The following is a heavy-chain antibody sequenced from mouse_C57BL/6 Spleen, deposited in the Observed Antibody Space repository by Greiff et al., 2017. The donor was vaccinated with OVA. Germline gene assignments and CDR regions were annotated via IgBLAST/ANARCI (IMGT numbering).Heavy chain of an antibody. D-gene: IGHD2-5*01. CDR3: AKPARQDSNYWYFDV. V-gene: IGHV2-3*01. CDR2: IWGDGST. J-gene: IGHJ1*03. Sequence: QVQLKESGPGLVAPSQSLSISCTVSGFSLTSYGVSWVRQPPGKGLEWLGVIWGDGSTTYHSAPISSLSISKDNSKSQVYLKLNSQQSDDTAAYYGAKPARQDSNYWYFDVWGTGTTVTVSS. CDR1: GFSLTSYG.